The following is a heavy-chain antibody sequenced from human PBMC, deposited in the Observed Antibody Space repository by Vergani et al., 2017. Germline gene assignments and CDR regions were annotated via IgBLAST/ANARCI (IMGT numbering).Heavy chain of an antibody. CDR3: VRDRGRCAGGRCYTEAWDY. D-gene: IGHD2-2*02. CDR2: ISFDGTNE. V-gene: IGHV3-30-3*01. J-gene: IGHJ4*02. Sequence: VQLVESGGGLVQPGTSLRLSCVVSGFALNRHAMYWVRQAPGKGLEWVVGISFDGTNEYYPDLVKGRFTISRDIAKNTLYLQVRSLRLEDTGVYHCVRDRGRCAGGRCYTEAWDYWGQGTPVTVSS. CDR1: GFALNRHA.